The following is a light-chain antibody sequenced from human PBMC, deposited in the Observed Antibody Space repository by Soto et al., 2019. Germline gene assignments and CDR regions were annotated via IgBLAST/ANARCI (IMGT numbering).Light chain of an antibody. V-gene: IGLV2-18*02. Sequence: QPALTQPLSGSGAPGQSVTISCSGTSSDVGSYNRVSWYQQAPGTAPKVMIYEVSNRPSGVPDRFSGSKSGNTASLTISGLQPEDEADYYCYSSTSSNTYVCGTGTKVTVL. J-gene: IGLJ1*01. CDR2: EVS. CDR1: SSDVGSYNR. CDR3: YSSTSSNTYV.